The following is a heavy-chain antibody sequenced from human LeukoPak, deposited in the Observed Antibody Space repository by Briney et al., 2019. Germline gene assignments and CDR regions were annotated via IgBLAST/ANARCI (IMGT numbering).Heavy chain of an antibody. J-gene: IGHJ3*02. CDR2: IIPIFGTA. CDR1: GGTFSSYA. Sequence: SVKVSCKASGGTFSSYAISWVRQAPGRGLEWMGGIIPIFGTANYAQKFQGRVTITADESTSTAYMELSSLRSEDTAVYYCAIRGYSYGSSAAFDIWGQGTMVTVSS. CDR3: AIRGYSYGSSAAFDI. D-gene: IGHD5-18*01. V-gene: IGHV1-69*01.